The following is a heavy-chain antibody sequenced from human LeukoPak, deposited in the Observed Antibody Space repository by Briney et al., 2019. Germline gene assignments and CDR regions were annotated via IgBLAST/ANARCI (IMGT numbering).Heavy chain of an antibody. CDR1: GFTFSFYW. V-gene: IGHV3-7*03. Sequence: GGALRLSCTASGFTFSFYWMTWVRQAPGKGREWVANIQKDGSEKYYVDSVRGRFTISRDNAENSLQLKMDSLRAEATAVYFCARGWCSPHCYGMGDWGKGTTVTVSS. D-gene: IGHD4/OR15-4a*01. CDR3: ARGWCSPHCYGMGD. CDR2: IQKDGSEK. J-gene: IGHJ6*04.